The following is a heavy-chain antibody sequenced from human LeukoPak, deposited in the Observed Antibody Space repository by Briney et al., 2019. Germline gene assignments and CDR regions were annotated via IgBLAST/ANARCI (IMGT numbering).Heavy chain of an antibody. D-gene: IGHD6-19*01. CDR3: AKDQWNPDY. CDR2: VWDDGSSQ. Sequence: GGSLRLSCAASGFTFSSYGMHWVRQAPGKGLEWVAVVWDDGSSQNYADSVKGRFTISRDNSKNMLYLQMNSLPAEDTAVYYCAKDQWNPDYWGQGTLVSVSS. J-gene: IGHJ4*02. V-gene: IGHV3-33*06. CDR1: GFTFSSYG.